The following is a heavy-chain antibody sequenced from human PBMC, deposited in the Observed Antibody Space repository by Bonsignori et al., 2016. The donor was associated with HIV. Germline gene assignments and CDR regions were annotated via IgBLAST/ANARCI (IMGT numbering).Heavy chain of an antibody. CDR2: IKQDGSEK. Sequence: VRQAPGKGLEWVANIKQDGSEKYYVDSVKGRFTISRDNAKNSLYLQMNSLRAEDTAVYYCARDGGEYWGQGTLVTVSS. J-gene: IGHJ4*02. D-gene: IGHD3-10*01. CDR3: ARDGGEY. V-gene: IGHV3-7*01.